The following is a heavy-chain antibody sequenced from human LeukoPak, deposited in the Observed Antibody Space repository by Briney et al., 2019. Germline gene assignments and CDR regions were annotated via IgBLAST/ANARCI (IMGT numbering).Heavy chain of an antibody. Sequence: PGGSLRLSCAASGFTFSSYAISWVRQAPGKGLEWVSSISGSGGSTYYSDSVKGRFTISRDNSKNTLYLQLNSLRAEDTAVYYCAKDRSSGWYDAFDIWGQGTMVIVSS. J-gene: IGHJ3*02. CDR1: GFTFSSYA. V-gene: IGHV3-23*01. D-gene: IGHD6-19*01. CDR2: ISGSGGST. CDR3: AKDRSSGWYDAFDI.